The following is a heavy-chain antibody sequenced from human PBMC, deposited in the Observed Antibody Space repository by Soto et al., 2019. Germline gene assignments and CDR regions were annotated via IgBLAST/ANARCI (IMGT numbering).Heavy chain of an antibody. CDR3: AHRRSFPDGGVYYDVTFEY. Sequence: QITLKESGPTLVRPTQTLTLTCTFSGFSLTSDGVGVGWIRQPPGKALEWLALFYWDDDKRYNPSLIRRLTITKDTSKNQVVLTMTNIDPVDTATYFCAHRRSFPDGGVYYDVTFEYWGRGTLVTVSS. V-gene: IGHV2-5*02. J-gene: IGHJ4*02. CDR1: GFSLTSDGVG. CDR2: FYWDDDK. D-gene: IGHD3-22*01.